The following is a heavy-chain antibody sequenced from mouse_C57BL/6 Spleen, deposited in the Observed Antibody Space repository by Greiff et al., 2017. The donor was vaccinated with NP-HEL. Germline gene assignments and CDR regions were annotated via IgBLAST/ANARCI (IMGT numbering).Heavy chain of an antibody. CDR3: ARWGNIGYGSSPYFDY. Sequence: VQLQQPGAELVRPGSSVKLSCKASGYTFTSYWMHWVKQRPIQGLEWIGNIDPSDSETHYNQKFKDKATLTVDKSSSTAYMQLSSLTSEDSAVYYCARWGNIGYGSSPYFDYWGQGTTLTVSS. J-gene: IGHJ2*01. V-gene: IGHV1-52*01. CDR2: IDPSDSET. D-gene: IGHD1-1*01. CDR1: GYTFTSYW.